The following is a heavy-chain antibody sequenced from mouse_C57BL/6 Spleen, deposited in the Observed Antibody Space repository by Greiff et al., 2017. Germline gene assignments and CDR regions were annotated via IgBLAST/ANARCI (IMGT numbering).Heavy chain of an antibody. J-gene: IGHJ2*01. Sequence: EVKLMESGPVLVKPGASVKMSCKASGYTFTDYYMNWVKQSHGKSLEWIGVINPYNGGTSYNQKCKGKATLTVDKSSSTAYMELNSLTSEDSAVYYCAISYGYDANWDFDYWGQGTTLTVSS. D-gene: IGHD2-2*01. V-gene: IGHV1-19*01. CDR3: AISYGYDANWDFDY. CDR2: INPYNGGT. CDR1: GYTFTDYY.